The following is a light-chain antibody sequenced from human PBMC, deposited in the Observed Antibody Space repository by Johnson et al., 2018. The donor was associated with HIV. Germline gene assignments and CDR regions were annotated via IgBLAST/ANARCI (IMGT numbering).Light chain of an antibody. J-gene: IGLJ1*01. Sequence: QSVLTQPPSVSAAPGQKVTISCSGSSSNIGNNYVSWYQQLPGTAPNLLIYDNNKRPSGIPDRFSGSKSGTSATLAITGLQTGDEADYYCGTWDSRLSAYAFGTGTKVTVL. CDR3: GTWDSRLSAYA. CDR2: DNN. CDR1: SSNIGNNY. V-gene: IGLV1-51*01.